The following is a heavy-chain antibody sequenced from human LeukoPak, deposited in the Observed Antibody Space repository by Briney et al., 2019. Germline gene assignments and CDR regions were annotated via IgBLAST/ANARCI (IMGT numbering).Heavy chain of an antibody. D-gene: IGHD3-10*01. CDR3: ASWATYGSGSSTLDY. J-gene: IGHJ4*02. CDR2: IIPIFGTA. V-gene: IGHV1-69*13. CDR1: GGTFSSYA. Sequence: ASVKVSCKASGGTFSSYAISWVRQAPGQGLEWMGGIIPIFGTANYAQKFQGRVTITADESTSTAYMELSSLRSEDTAVYYCASWATYGSGSSTLDYWGQGTLVTVSS.